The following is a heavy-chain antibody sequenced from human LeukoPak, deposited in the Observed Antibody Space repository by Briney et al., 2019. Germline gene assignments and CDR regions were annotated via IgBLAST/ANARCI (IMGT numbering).Heavy chain of an antibody. CDR3: ARDRGGETVAAVFDY. CDR1: GYTFTSYY. J-gene: IGHJ4*02. V-gene: IGHV1-46*01. Sequence: ASVKVSCKASGYTFTSYYMHWVRQAPGQGLEWVGIINPSGGSTSYAQKFQGRVTMTRDMSTSTVYMELSSLRSEDTAVYYCARDRGGETVAAVFDYWGQGTLVTVSS. CDR2: INPSGGST. D-gene: IGHD4-23*01.